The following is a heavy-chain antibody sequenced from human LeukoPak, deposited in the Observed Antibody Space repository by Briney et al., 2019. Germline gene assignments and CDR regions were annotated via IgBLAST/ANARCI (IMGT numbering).Heavy chain of an antibody. D-gene: IGHD3-10*01. CDR2: VHSKGDI. V-gene: IGHV4-34*01. J-gene: IGHJ3*02. Sequence: RTSETLSLTCTVSGGSFSGYCWSWIRQSPGRGLEWIGEVHSKGDIYYNPSLKSRVAVSIDSSGSQFSLILYSMTAADSAIYYCARANTLWFGETSDAFDIWGQGTMVSVSS. CDR1: GGSFSGYC. CDR3: ARANTLWFGETSDAFDI.